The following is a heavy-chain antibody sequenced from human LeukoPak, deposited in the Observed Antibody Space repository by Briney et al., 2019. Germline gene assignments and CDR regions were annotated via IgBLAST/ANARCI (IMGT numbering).Heavy chain of an antibody. CDR2: ISWNSGSI. Sequence: GGSLRLSCAASGFTFDDYAMHWVRQAPGKGLEWVSGISWNSGSIGYPDSVKGRFTISRDNAKNSLYLQMNSLRAEDTALYYCAAILEWSETYYFDYWGQGTLVTVSS. D-gene: IGHD3-3*01. CDR1: GFTFDDYA. V-gene: IGHV3-9*01. J-gene: IGHJ4*02. CDR3: AAILEWSETYYFDY.